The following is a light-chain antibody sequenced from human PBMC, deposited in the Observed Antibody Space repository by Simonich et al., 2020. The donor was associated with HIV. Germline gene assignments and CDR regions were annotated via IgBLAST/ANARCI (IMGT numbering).Light chain of an antibody. CDR1: KSVLYSSNNKNY. CDR3: QQYYSTPRT. Sequence: DIVMTQSPDSLAVSLGERATIKCKSSKSVLYSSNNKNYLAWYQQKPGQPPKLLIYCASTRESGVPYRFSGSGSGTDFTLTISSLQAEDVAVYYCQQYYSTPRTFGQGTKVEIK. J-gene: IGKJ1*01. CDR2: CAS. V-gene: IGKV4-1*01.